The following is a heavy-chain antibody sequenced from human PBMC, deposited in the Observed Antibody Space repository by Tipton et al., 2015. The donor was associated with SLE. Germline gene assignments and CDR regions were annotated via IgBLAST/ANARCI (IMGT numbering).Heavy chain of an antibody. V-gene: IGHV4-4*09. D-gene: IGHD2/OR15-2a*01. Sequence: GLVKPSETLSLTCTVSGGSVSSYYWSWIRQPPGKGLEWIGYIYTGGSTNYSPSLKSRVTMSVDTSKNQFSLRLTSVTAADTAVYYCATYLSGAFDIWGQGTMVTVSS. J-gene: IGHJ3*02. CDR1: GGSVSSYY. CDR3: ATYLSGAFDI. CDR2: IYTGGST.